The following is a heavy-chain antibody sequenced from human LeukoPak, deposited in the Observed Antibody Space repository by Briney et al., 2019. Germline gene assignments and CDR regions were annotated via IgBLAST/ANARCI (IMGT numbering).Heavy chain of an antibody. Sequence: GGSLRLSCAASGFTFSSYAMHWVRQAPGKGLEWVSGISGSGGTTYFADSVKGRVTISRDNSKNTLYLQMNSLRAEDTAVYYCAKKRSGGSCYEDWGQGTLVTVSS. CDR2: ISGSGGTT. D-gene: IGHD2-15*01. CDR1: GFTFSSYA. J-gene: IGHJ4*02. V-gene: IGHV3-23*01. CDR3: AKKRSGGSCYED.